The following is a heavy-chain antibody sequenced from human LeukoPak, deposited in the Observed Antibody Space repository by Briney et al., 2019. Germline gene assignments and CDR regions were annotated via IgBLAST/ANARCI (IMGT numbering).Heavy chain of an antibody. CDR2: INHSGRT. CDR3: ARELWFGELFFSPHSGWFDP. Sequence: SETLSLTCAVYGGSFSGYFWTWIRQPPGKGLEWIGEINHSGRTNYNPSLKSRVTISVDTSKNRFSLRLSSVTAADTAVYYCARELWFGELFFSPHSGWFDPWGQGTLVTVSS. V-gene: IGHV4-34*01. CDR1: GGSFSGYF. J-gene: IGHJ5*02. D-gene: IGHD3-10*01.